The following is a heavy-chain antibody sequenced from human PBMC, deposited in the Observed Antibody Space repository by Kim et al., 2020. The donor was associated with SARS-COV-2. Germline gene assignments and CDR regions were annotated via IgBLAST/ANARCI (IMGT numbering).Heavy chain of an antibody. D-gene: IGHD7-27*01. Sequence: SETLSLTCSVSGVSISSFYWSWIRQSPGKGLEWIGYIYHSGSGNYNPSLQSRVAISADTSKNQFSLRVTSVTAADTAVYYCARAVWQGLAWGFYMAVWG. CDR1: GVSISSFY. CDR2: IYHSGSG. CDR3: ARAVWQGLAWGFYMAV. J-gene: IGHJ6*03. V-gene: IGHV4-59*01.